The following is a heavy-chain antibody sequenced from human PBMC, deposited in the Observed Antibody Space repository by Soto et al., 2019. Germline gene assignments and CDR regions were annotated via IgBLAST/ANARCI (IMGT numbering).Heavy chain of an antibody. CDR3: AKDRGAGGRFSGMAVAGIPS. V-gene: IGHV3-23*01. Sequence: EVQLLESGGGLVQPGGSLRLSCAASGFTFSSYAMSWVRQPPGKGLEWVSGISGGGGNTYYADSVTGRFTISRDNSRNTRYLQMNSLSAADTAIYYCAKDRGAGGRFSGMAVAGIPSWGQGTLVTVSS. CDR2: ISGGGGNT. J-gene: IGHJ5*02. D-gene: IGHD6-19*01. CDR1: GFTFSSYA.